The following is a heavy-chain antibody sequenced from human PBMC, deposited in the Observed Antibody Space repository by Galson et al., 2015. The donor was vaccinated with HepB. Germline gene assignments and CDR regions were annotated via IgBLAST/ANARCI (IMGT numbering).Heavy chain of an antibody. CDR1: GFTFSDYY. Sequence: SLRLSCAASGFTFSDYYMNWTRQAPGKGLEWVSYITSSSLFTEYADSVKGRVTISRDNGANSLFLQMNSLRPEDTAVYYCAREGLRHGAIDIWGQGTMVTVSP. CDR3: AREGLRHGAIDI. V-gene: IGHV3-11*06. CDR2: ITSSSLFT. D-gene: IGHD3/OR15-3a*01. J-gene: IGHJ3*02.